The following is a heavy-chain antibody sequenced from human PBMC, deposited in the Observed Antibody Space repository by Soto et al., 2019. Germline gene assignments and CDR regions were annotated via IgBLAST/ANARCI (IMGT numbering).Heavy chain of an antibody. D-gene: IGHD1-26*01. J-gene: IGHJ6*02. CDR2: IKSKTDGGTT. V-gene: IGHV3-15*07. CDR3: TTDPIVGEGYGMDV. Sequence: GGSLRLSCAASGFTFSNAWMNWVRQAPGKGLEWVGRIKSKTDGGTTDYAAPVKGRFTISRDDSKNTLYLQMNSLKTEDTAVYYCTTDPIVGEGYGMDVWGQGTTVTVSS. CDR1: GFTFSNAW.